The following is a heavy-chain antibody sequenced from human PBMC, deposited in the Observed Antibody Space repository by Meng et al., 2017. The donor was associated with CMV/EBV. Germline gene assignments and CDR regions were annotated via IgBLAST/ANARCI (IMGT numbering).Heavy chain of an antibody. CDR1: GGTFSSHA. J-gene: IGHJ4*02. V-gene: IGHV1-69*12. Sequence: QVQLVQSGAEVKKPGSPEKDSSNASGGTFSSHAISWVRQPPGKGLEWMGGIIPIFGTANYEQKFQGRVTITADEPTSTAYMELSSLSSEDTAVYYCARVCGGSCFDYWGQGTLVTVSS. D-gene: IGHD2-15*01. CDR2: IIPIFGTA. CDR3: ARVCGGSCFDY.